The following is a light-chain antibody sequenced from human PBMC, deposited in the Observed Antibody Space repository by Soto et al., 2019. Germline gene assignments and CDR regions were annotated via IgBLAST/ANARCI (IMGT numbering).Light chain of an antibody. Sequence: DIQMTQSPSTLSASVGDRVTMTCRASQSISTWLAWHQQKAGKAPKLLIYDASNLESGVPSRFSGSGSGTEFTLTISSLQPDDFATYYCQQSYSTLWTFGQGTKVEIK. V-gene: IGKV1-5*01. CDR1: QSISTW. CDR3: QQSYSTLWT. J-gene: IGKJ1*01. CDR2: DAS.